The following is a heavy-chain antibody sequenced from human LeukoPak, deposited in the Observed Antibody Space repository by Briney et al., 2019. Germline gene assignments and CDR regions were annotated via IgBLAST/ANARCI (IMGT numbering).Heavy chain of an antibody. D-gene: IGHD3-10*01. J-gene: IGHJ4*02. CDR1: GYTFTGYY. CDR2: INPNSGGT. V-gene: IGHV1-2*02. Sequence: ASVKVSCKASGYTFTGYYMHWVRQAPGQGLEWMGWINPNSGGTNYAQKFKGRVTMTRDTSIGTAYMELSRLRSDDTAVYYCARVLVLLWFGPPDYWGQGTLVTVSS. CDR3: ARVLVLLWFGPPDY.